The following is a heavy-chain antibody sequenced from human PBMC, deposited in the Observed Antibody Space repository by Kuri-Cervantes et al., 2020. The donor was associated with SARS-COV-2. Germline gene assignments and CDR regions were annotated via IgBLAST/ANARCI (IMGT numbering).Heavy chain of an antibody. CDR3: AKVETASLDY. CDR2: VRRDGSNC. Sequence: GESLKISCAASGFSFSYYGMHWVRQAPGKGLEWVGFVRRDGSNCHYADSVKGRFTISRDNSKNSLYLEMNSLRPEDTAVYYCAKVETASLDYWGQGTLVTVSS. V-gene: IGHV3-30*02. CDR1: GFSFSYYG. D-gene: IGHD3-3*01. J-gene: IGHJ4*02.